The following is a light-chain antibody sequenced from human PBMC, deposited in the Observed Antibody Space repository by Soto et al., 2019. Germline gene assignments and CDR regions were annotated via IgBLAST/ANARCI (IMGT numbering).Light chain of an antibody. CDR3: QHYGSSPWT. V-gene: IGKV3-20*01. CDR1: PRVSSGY. CDR2: GTS. J-gene: IGKJ1*01. Sequence: VLTQSPGTLSFSPGERATLSCRASPRVSSGYLAWYQHKPGQAPRLLIYGTSSRATGIPDRFSGSGSGTDVTLTISSLEPEDFAVYFCQHYGSSPWTFGQGTKVEIK.